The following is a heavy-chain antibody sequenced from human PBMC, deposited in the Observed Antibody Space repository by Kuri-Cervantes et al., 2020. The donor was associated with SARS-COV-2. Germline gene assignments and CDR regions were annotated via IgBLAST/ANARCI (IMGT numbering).Heavy chain of an antibody. CDR1: GGSFSGYY. V-gene: IGHV4-34*01. CDR3: ARQMMSSITIFGVVITRNWFDP. CDR2: IYYSGST. J-gene: IGHJ5*02. D-gene: IGHD3-3*01. Sequence: GSLRLSCAVYGGSFSGYYWSWIRQPPGKGLEWIGSIYYSGSTYYNPSLKSRVTISVDTSKNQFSLKLSSVTAADTAVYYCARQMMSSITIFGVVITRNWFDPWGQGTLVTVS.